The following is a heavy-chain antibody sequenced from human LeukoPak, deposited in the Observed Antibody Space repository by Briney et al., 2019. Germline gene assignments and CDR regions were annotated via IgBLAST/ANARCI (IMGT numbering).Heavy chain of an antibody. CDR2: IYHSGST. J-gene: IGHJ4*02. CDR1: GYSISSAYY. V-gene: IGHV4-38-2*02. Sequence: SETLSLTCTVSGYSISSAYYWGWIRQPPGKGLEWIGTIYHSGSTYYNPSLKSRVTISVGTSKNQFSLKLSSVTAADTAVFYWARAWYYYDSSAYYDIFDYWGQGTLVTVSS. CDR3: ARAWYYYDSSAYYDIFDY. D-gene: IGHD3-22*01.